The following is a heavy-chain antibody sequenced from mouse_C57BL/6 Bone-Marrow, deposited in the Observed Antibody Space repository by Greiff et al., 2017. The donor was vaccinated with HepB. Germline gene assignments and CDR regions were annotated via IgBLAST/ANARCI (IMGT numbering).Heavy chain of an antibody. CDR2: IDPETGGT. Sequence: QVQLQQSGAELVRPGASVTLSCKASGYTFTDYEMLWVKQTPVHGLEWIGAIDPETGGTAYNQKFKGKAILTADKSSSTAYMELRSLTSEDSTVYYCTKDDYDDYWGQGTTLTVAS. CDR3: TKDDYDDY. V-gene: IGHV1-15*01. J-gene: IGHJ2*01. CDR1: GYTFTDYE. D-gene: IGHD2-4*01.